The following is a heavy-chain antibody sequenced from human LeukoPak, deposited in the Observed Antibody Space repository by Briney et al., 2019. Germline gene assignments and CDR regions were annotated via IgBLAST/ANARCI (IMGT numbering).Heavy chain of an antibody. CDR3: ATLGYDFWSGYYIWFDP. CDR2: IIPIIGTA. D-gene: IGHD3-3*01. CDR1: GGTFSSYA. J-gene: IGHJ5*02. V-gene: IGHV1-69*13. Sequence: SVKVSCKASGGTFSSYAISWVRQAPGQGLEWMGGIIPIIGTANYAQKFQGRVTITADESTSTAYMELSSLRFEDTAVYYCATLGYDFWSGYYIWFDPWGQGTLVTVSS.